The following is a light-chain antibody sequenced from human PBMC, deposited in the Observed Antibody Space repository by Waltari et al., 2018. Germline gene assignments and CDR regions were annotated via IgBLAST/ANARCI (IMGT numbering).Light chain of an antibody. CDR1: SSNIGNNH. CDR3: GTWDNSLSGKV. J-gene: IGLJ2*01. CDR2: ENS. Sequence: QSVLTQPPSVSAAPGQKVTISCSGSSSNIGNNHVFWYQHLTGAAPNLVIYENSCRPSGIPYRFSGSKPGTSATLDITGLQTGDEAAYYCGTWDNSLSGKVFGGGTKLTVL. V-gene: IGLV1-51*01.